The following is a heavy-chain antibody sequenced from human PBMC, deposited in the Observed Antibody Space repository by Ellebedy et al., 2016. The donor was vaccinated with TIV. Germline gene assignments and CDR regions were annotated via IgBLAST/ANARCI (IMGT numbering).Heavy chain of an antibody. D-gene: IGHD5-12*01. Sequence: SETLSLXXSVSGDSITSRSDYWDWIRQPPGKGLEWIGSIHYRGTTYYNPSLRSRVTISVDSSKNQFSLKLNSVTAADTAVYFCGGYDLGRPYWGQGILATVSS. CDR2: IHYRGTT. J-gene: IGHJ4*02. V-gene: IGHV4-39*01. CDR1: GDSITSRSDY. CDR3: GGYDLGRPY.